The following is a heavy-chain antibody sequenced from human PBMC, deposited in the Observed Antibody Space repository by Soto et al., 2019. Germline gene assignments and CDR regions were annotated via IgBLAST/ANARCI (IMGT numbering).Heavy chain of an antibody. Sequence: ASVKVACKVSGYTLTELSMHWVRQAPGKGLEWMGGFYPEDGETIYAQKFQGRVTMTEDTSKDTGYLEQSSLRSEATAVYYCAAPIYSSGWPFDNWGQGTMVTVSS. V-gene: IGHV1-24*01. CDR1: GYTLTELS. D-gene: IGHD6-19*01. CDR2: FYPEDGET. CDR3: AAPIYSSGWPFDN. J-gene: IGHJ4*02.